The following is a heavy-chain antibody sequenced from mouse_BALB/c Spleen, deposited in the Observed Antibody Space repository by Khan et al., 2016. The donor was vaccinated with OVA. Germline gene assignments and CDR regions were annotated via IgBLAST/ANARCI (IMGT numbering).Heavy chain of an antibody. CDR3: AGGYYSDPFAY. Sequence: EVELVEPGGGLVKPGGSLKLSCAASGFTFSDYYMYWVRQTPEKRLEWVATISDGGSYTYYPDSVKGRFTISRDDAKNNLYLQMSSLKSEDTAMYYCAGGYYSDPFAYWGQGTLVTVSA. J-gene: IGHJ3*01. V-gene: IGHV5-4*02. CDR1: GFTFSDYY. CDR2: ISDGGSYT. D-gene: IGHD2-13*01.